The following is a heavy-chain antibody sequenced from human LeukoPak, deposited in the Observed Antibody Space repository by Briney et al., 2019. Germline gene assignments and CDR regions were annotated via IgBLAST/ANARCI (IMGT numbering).Heavy chain of an antibody. J-gene: IGHJ4*02. CDR1: GYTFTAHD. V-gene: IGHV1-8*01. Sequence: GASVKVSCRASGYTFTAHDINWVRQATGQGLEWMGWMSPNSGDTGYAQKFQGRVTMTSDSSISTAFMELSSLRSEDTAIYYCVRTPPNGEFDYGGQGTLLTVS. D-gene: IGHD7-27*01. CDR2: MSPNSGDT. CDR3: VRTPPNGEFDY.